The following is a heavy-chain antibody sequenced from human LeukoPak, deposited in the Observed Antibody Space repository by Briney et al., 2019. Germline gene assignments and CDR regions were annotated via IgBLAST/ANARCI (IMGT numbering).Heavy chain of an antibody. Sequence: GGSLRLSCAASGFTFRSFAMNWVRHSPGKGLEWVASISGSGGDTYYADSVKGRFTISRDNSKNTLSLQLNSLRAEDSAVYYCARGVEYSGGWGYWGQGTLVTVSS. D-gene: IGHD6-19*01. V-gene: IGHV3-23*01. CDR3: ARGVEYSGGWGY. CDR1: GFTFRSFA. CDR2: ISGSGGDT. J-gene: IGHJ4*02.